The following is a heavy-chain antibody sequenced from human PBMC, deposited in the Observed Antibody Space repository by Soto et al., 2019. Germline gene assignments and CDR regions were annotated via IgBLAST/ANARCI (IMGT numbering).Heavy chain of an antibody. CDR2: IKQDGSEK. D-gene: IGHD3-22*01. J-gene: IGHJ4*02. CDR3: ARDLRYYDSSGSRKSAYFDY. Sequence: GGSLRLSCAASGFTFSSYWMSWVRQAPGKGLEWVANIKQDGSEKYYVDSVKGRFTISRDNAKNSLYLQMNSLRAEDTAVYYCARDLRYYDSSGSRKSAYFDYWGQGTLVTVSS. V-gene: IGHV3-7*05. CDR1: GFTFSSYW.